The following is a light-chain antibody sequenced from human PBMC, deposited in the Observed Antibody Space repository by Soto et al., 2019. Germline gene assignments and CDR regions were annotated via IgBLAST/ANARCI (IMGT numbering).Light chain of an antibody. V-gene: IGLV2-14*01. CDR1: SSDVGGYNY. CDR2: GVS. J-gene: IGLJ1*01. CDR3: SSYTSSTAYV. Sequence: ALARPSCVAGPSVPAITVSCSGTSSDVGGYNYVSWYQQHPGKAPKLMIYGVSNRPSGVSDRFSGAKSGNAASLTISGLQADDEADYYCSSYTSSTAYVFGTGTKATVL.